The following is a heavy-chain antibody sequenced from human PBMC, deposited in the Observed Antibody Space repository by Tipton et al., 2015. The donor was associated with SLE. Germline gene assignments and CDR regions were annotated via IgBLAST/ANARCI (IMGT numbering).Heavy chain of an antibody. Sequence: LRLSCTVSGGSISSGSYYWSWIRQPPGKGLEWIGYIYHSGSTYYNPSLKSRVTISVDRSKNQFSLKLSSVTAADTAVYYCARDRGYSSSSGDAFDIWGQGTMVTVSS. CDR1: GGSISSGSYY. CDR3: ARDRGYSSSSGDAFDI. J-gene: IGHJ3*02. D-gene: IGHD6-6*01. CDR2: IYHSGST. V-gene: IGHV4-30-2*01.